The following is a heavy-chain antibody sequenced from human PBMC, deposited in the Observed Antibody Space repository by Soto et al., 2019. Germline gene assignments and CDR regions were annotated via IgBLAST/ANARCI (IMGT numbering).Heavy chain of an antibody. D-gene: IGHD5-18*01. V-gene: IGHV1-46*01. CDR2: INPSGGNT. CDR1: GYTFTSYY. Sequence: ASVKVSCKASGYTFTSYYMHWVRQAPGQGLEWMGIINPSGGNTRYTQKFQGRVTMTRDTSISTAYMELTSLRSDDTAMYYCARDRSALVKGLYYYGMDVWGLGTTVTVSS. J-gene: IGHJ6*02. CDR3: ARDRSALVKGLYYYGMDV.